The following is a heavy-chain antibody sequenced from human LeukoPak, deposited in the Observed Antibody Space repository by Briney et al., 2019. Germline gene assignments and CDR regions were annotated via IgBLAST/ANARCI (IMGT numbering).Heavy chain of an antibody. V-gene: IGHV4-59*01. Sequence: PSETLSLTCTVSGGSISSYYWSWIRQPPGKGLEWVGYIYYSGSTNYNLSLKSRVTISVDTSKNQFSLKLSSVTAADTAVYYCACFDWYSTPAYMDVWGKGTTVTVSS. CDR1: GGSISSYY. J-gene: IGHJ6*03. CDR3: ACFDWYSTPAYMDV. CDR2: IYYSGST. D-gene: IGHD3-9*01.